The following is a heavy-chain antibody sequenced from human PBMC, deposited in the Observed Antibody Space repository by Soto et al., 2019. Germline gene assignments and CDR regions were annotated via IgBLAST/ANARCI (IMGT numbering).Heavy chain of an antibody. Sequence: QVQLVQSGAEVKKPGASVKVSCKASGYTFTSYGISWVRQAPGQGLEWMGWISAYNGNTNYAQKLQGRVTMTTDTPXXTAYMELRSLRSDDTAVYYCARDMYGDKRRGWFDPWGQGTLVTVSS. D-gene: IGHD3-10*02. V-gene: IGHV1-18*01. J-gene: IGHJ5*02. CDR2: ISAYNGNT. CDR1: GYTFTSYG. CDR3: ARDMYGDKRRGWFDP.